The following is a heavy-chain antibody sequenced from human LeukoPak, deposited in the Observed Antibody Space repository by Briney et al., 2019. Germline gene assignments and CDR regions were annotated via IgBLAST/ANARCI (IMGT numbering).Heavy chain of an antibody. D-gene: IGHD1-1*01. CDR2: INSDGSST. J-gene: IGHJ4*02. CDR1: GFTFSSYW. Sequence: GGSLRLSCAASGFTFSSYWMHWVRQAPGKGLVCVSRINSDGSSTSYADSVKGRFTISRDNAKNTLYLQMNSLRAEDTAVYYCARSGTTYFDFWGQGTLVTVSS. CDR3: ARSGTTYFDF. V-gene: IGHV3-74*01.